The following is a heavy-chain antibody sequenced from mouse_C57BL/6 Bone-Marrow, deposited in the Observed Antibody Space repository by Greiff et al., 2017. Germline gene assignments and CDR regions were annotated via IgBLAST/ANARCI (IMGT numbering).Heavy chain of an antibody. J-gene: IGHJ3*01. CDR3: ARGSFIYYYGRAPWFAY. CDR2: IYPGSGNT. CDR1: GYTFTDYY. Sequence: VQLQESGAELVRPGASVKLSCKASGYTFTDYYINWVKQRPGQGLEWIARIYPGSGNTYYNEKFKGKATLTAEKSSSTAYMQLSSLTSEDSAVYFCARGSFIYYYGRAPWFAYWGQGTLVTVSA. D-gene: IGHD1-1*01. V-gene: IGHV1-76*01.